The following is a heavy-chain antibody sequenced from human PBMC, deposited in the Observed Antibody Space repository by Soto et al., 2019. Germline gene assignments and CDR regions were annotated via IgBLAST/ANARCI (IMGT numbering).Heavy chain of an antibody. CDR3: ARETNCGGDCYVFDY. CDR1: GYTFTSYY. J-gene: IGHJ4*02. Sequence: GASVKVSCKASGYTFTSYYMHWVRQAPGQGLEWMGIINPSGGSTSYAQKFQGRVTMTRDTSTSTVYMELSSLRSEDTAVYYCARETNCGGDCYVFDYWGQGTLVTVSS. V-gene: IGHV1-46*01. D-gene: IGHD2-21*02. CDR2: INPSGGST.